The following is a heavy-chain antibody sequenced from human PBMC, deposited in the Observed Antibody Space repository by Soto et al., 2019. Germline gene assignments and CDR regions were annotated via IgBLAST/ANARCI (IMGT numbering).Heavy chain of an antibody. D-gene: IGHD2-15*01. J-gene: IGHJ6*02. CDR3: ARGFCGGGSCYYYYNAVDV. Sequence: PGGSLRLSCAASGFTFSSYAMHWVRQAPGKGLEWVAVISYDGSSKYYADSVKGRFTMSRDNSKNTLSLQLNSLRAEDTAVYYCARGFCGGGSCYYYYNAVDVWGQGTTVTVSS. V-gene: IGHV3-30-3*01. CDR2: ISYDGSSK. CDR1: GFTFSSYA.